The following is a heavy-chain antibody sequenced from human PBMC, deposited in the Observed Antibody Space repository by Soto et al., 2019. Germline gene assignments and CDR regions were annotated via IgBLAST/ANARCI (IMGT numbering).Heavy chain of an antibody. CDR3: AGDYGGSRYYYYGMGV. D-gene: IGHD2-15*01. J-gene: IGHJ6*02. CDR1: GFTFSSYW. CDR2: IKQDGSEK. Sequence: EVQLVESGGGLVQPGGSLRLSCAASGFTFSSYWMSWVRQAPGKGLEWVANIKQDGSEKYYVDSVKGRFTISRDNAKNPLYLQMNSLRAEDTAVYYCAGDYGGSRYYYYGMGVWGQGTTVTVSS. V-gene: IGHV3-7*01.